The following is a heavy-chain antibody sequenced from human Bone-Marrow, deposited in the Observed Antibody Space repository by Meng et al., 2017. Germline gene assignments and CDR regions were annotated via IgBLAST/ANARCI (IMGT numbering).Heavy chain of an antibody. Sequence: GSLRLSCTVSGGSISSYYRSWIRQPPGQGLEWIGYTYYSGSTNYNPSLKSRVTISVDTSKNQFSLKLSSVTAADTAVYYCARDPATGYYYYGKDVWGQGATVTVSS. V-gene: IGHV4-59*01. CDR1: GGSISSYY. CDR3: ARDPATGYYYYGKDV. D-gene: IGHD2-15*01. CDR2: TYYSGST. J-gene: IGHJ6*02.